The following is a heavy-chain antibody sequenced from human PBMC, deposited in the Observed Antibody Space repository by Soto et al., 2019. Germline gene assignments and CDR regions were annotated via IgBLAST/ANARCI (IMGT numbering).Heavy chain of an antibody. CDR3: ARARGSGSYIGWFDP. CDR1: GFTFSDYY. J-gene: IGHJ5*02. CDR2: ISSSGSTI. V-gene: IGHV3-11*01. D-gene: IGHD3-10*01. Sequence: LRLSCAASGFTFSDYYMSWIRQSPWKGLEWVSYISSSGSTIYYADSVKGRFTISRDNAKNSLYLQMNSLRAEDTAVYYCARARGSGSYIGWFDPWGQGTLVTVSS.